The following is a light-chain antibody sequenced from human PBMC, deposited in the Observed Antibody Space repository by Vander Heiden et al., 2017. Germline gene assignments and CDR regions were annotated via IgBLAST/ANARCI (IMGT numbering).Light chain of an antibody. V-gene: IGKV1-5*01. CDR3: QQYNSYWT. CDR1: QSISSW. Sequence: IKMTQSPSPLSASVGDRVTITCRASQSISSWLAWYQQKPGKAPKLLIYDASSLESGVPSRFSGSGSGTEFTLTISSLQPDDFATYYCQQYNSYWTFGQGTKVEIK. J-gene: IGKJ1*01. CDR2: DAS.